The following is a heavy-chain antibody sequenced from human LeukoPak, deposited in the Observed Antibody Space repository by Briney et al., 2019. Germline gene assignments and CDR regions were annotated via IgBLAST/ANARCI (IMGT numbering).Heavy chain of an antibody. Sequence: SETLSLTCNVSGGSINVHGYYWGWVRQPPGKGLEWIGEINHSGSTNYNPSLKSRVTISVDTSKNQFSLKLSSVTAADTAVYYCAYWLSTVGWFDPWGQGTLVTVSS. CDR2: INHSGST. CDR1: GGSINVHGYY. D-gene: IGHD3-9*01. J-gene: IGHJ5*02. CDR3: AYWLSTVGWFDP. V-gene: IGHV4-34*01.